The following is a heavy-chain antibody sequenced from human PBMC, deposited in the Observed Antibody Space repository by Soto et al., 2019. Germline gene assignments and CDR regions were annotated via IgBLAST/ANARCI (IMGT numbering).Heavy chain of an antibody. CDR3: ARDGYCSSTSCSRVHGMDV. Sequence: GSLRLSCAASGFTFSSYGMHWVRQAPGKGLEWVAVIWYDGSNKYYADSVKGRFTISRDNSKNTLYLQMNSLRAEDTAVYYCARDGYCSSTSCSRVHGMDVWGQGTTVTVSS. J-gene: IGHJ6*02. V-gene: IGHV3-33*08. CDR1: GFTFSSYG. CDR2: IWYDGSNK. D-gene: IGHD2-2*01.